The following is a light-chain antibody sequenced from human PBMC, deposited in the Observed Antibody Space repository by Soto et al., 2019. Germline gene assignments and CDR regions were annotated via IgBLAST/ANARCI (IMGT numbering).Light chain of an antibody. CDR2: SAS. CDR1: QSIGNH. V-gene: IGKV1-9*01. CDR3: QLLNSYPQT. J-gene: IGKJ5*01. Sequence: DIQMTQSPSSLSAAVGDRVTITCRASQSIGNHLNWYQQKPGKAPKLLVYSASTLQSGVPSRFSGSGSGPDFTLTISSLQPEDSATYFCQLLNSYPQTFGQGTRPEIK.